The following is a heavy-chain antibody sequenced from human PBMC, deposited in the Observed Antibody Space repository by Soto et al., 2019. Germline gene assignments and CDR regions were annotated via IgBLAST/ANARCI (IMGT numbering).Heavy chain of an antibody. J-gene: IGHJ4*02. V-gene: IGHV1-3*01. D-gene: IGHD3-3*01. CDR1: GYTFTIYA. CDR3: ARDTDFWSGYYPFDY. Sequence: ASVKVSCKASGYTFTIYAMHWVRQAPGQRLEWMGWINAGNGNTKYSQKFQGRVTITRDTSASTAYMELSSLRSEDTAVYYCARDTDFWSGYYPFDYWGQGTLVTVSS. CDR2: INAGNGNT.